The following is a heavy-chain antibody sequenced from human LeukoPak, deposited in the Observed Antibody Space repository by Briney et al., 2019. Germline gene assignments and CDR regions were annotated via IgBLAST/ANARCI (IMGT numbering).Heavy chain of an antibody. Sequence: GGSLRLSCAASGFTFSSYAMSWVRQAPGKGLEWVSAISGSGGSTYYADSVKGRFTISRDNSKNTLYLQMNSLRAEDTAVYYCSKDFAYSSSWYYFDYWGQGTLVTGFS. CDR3: SKDFAYSSSWYYFDY. CDR1: GFTFSSYA. J-gene: IGHJ4*01. V-gene: IGHV3-23*01. CDR2: ISGSGGST. D-gene: IGHD6-13*01.